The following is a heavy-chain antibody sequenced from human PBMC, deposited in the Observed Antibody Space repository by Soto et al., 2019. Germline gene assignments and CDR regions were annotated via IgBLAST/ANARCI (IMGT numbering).Heavy chain of an antibody. D-gene: IGHD6-6*01. J-gene: IGHJ4*02. CDR1: SGSISSGIW. Sequence: QVQLQESGPGLVKPSGTLSLTCGVSSGSISSGIWWNWVRQPPGEGLEWIGEIYHNGNTNYNPSLKSRVTISVDESKNQFSLRLSSVTAADTAVYFCARAARLSPFDYWGLGILVTVSS. CDR2: IYHNGNT. CDR3: ARAARLSPFDY. V-gene: IGHV4-4*02.